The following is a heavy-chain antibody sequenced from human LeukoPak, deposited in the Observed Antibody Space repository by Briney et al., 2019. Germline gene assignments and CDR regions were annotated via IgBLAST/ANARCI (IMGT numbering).Heavy chain of an antibody. Sequence: PGGSLRLSCAASGFTFSNAWMSWVRQAPGKGLEWVGRIKSKTDGGTTDYAAPVKGRFPISRDDSKNTLYLQMNSLRTEDAAVYYCTTDYCSSTSCQSSRIDYWGQGTLVTVSS. CDR1: GFTFSNAW. V-gene: IGHV3-15*01. D-gene: IGHD2-2*01. CDR2: IKSKTDGGTT. CDR3: TTDYCSSTSCQSSRIDY. J-gene: IGHJ4*02.